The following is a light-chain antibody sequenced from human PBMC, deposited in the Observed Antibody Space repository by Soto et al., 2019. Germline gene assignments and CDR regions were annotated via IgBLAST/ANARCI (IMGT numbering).Light chain of an antibody. Sequence: QSVLTQPASVSGSPGQSITISCTGTSSDVGGYNYVSWYQQRPGKAPKLMIYEVSNRPSGVSNRFSGSKSGNTASLTISGLQAGDEADYYCGSWDSSLSAYVFGTGTKVTVL. J-gene: IGLJ1*01. CDR3: GSWDSSLSAYV. V-gene: IGLV2-14*01. CDR1: SSDVGGYNY. CDR2: EVS.